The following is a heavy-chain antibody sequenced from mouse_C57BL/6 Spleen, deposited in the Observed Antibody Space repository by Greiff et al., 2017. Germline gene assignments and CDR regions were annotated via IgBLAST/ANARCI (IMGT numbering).Heavy chain of an antibody. D-gene: IGHD2-5*01. J-gene: IGHJ2*01. CDR2: INYDGSST. CDR1: GFTFSDYY. Sequence: EVKLVESEGGLVQPGSSMKLSCTASGFTFSDYYMAWVRQVPEKGLEWVANINYDGSSTYYLDSLKSRFIISRDNAKNILYLQMSSLKSEDTATYYCARGGIVTLDYWGQGTTPTVSS. V-gene: IGHV5-16*01. CDR3: ARGGIVTLDY.